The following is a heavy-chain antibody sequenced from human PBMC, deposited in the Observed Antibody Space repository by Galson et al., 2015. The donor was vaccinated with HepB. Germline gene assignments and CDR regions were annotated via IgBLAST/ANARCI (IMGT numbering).Heavy chain of an antibody. V-gene: IGHV1-3*01. J-gene: IGHJ6*02. D-gene: IGHD4-17*01. Sequence: SVKVSCKASGYTFTSYAMHWVRQAPGQRLEWMGWINAGNGNTKYSQKFQGRVTITRDTSASTAYMELSSLRSEDTAVYYCARDPNNHYDYGVDYYYYGMDVWGQGTTVTVSS. CDR3: ARDPNNHYDYGVDYYYYGMDV. CDR1: GYTFTSYA. CDR2: INAGNGNT.